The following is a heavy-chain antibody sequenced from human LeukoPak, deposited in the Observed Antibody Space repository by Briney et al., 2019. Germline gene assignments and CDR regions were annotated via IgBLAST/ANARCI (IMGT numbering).Heavy chain of an antibody. CDR2: ISGNSDSI. Sequence: PGGSLRLSCAASGFTFNFYSMNWVRQAPGKGLEWVSSISGNSDSIYYADSVEGRFTVSRDNAKDSLFLQMNSLTVEDTAVYYCARTTDGYNFNGGYWGQGTLVTVSS. CDR1: GFTFNFYS. CDR3: ARTTDGYNFNGGY. D-gene: IGHD1-1*01. J-gene: IGHJ4*02. V-gene: IGHV3-21*01.